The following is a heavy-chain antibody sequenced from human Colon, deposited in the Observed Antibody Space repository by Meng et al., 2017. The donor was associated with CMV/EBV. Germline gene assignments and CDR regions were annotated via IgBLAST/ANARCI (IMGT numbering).Heavy chain of an antibody. J-gene: IGHJ5*02. CDR3: ARRSSYCSSAGCYLNL. CDR2: ISSSSSYI. CDR1: GFTFSSYS. D-gene: IGHD2-2*01. V-gene: IGHV3-21*01. Sequence: GGSLRLSCAASGFTFSSYSMNWVRQAPGKGLEWVSSISSSSSYIYYADSVKGRFTISRDNAKNSLYLQMNSLRAEDTAVYYCARRSSYCSSAGCYLNLWGQGTPVTVSS.